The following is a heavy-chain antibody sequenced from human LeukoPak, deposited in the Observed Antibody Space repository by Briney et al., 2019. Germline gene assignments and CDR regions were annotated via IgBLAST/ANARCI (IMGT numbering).Heavy chain of an antibody. J-gene: IGHJ5*02. Sequence: PGGSLRLSCAASGFTFSAYNMIWVRQAPGKGLEWLSYISRSSSAIYYADSVQGRFTISRDNAKNSLSLQMSSLRVEDTAVYYCVRDRTLGVRDGFILAWGQGTLVTVSS. CDR3: VRDRTLGVRDGFILA. CDR2: ISRSSSAI. D-gene: IGHD5-24*01. V-gene: IGHV3-48*01. CDR1: GFTFSAYN.